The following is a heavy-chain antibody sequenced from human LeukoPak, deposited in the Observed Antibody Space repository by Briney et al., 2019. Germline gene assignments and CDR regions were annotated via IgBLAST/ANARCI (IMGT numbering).Heavy chain of an antibody. CDR2: IYYTGET. CDR1: GGSIFSRSHY. D-gene: IGHD4-23*01. CDR3: ARTVGTHRFDY. V-gene: IGHV4-39*02. J-gene: IGHJ4*02. Sequence: SETLSLTCTISGGSIFSRSHYCGCIRQPPGKGLEWIGSIYYTGETHYNPSLQSLAFMSVDTSNNHCSLKLTSVTAPDTAVYYCARTVGTHRFDYWGKGTLVTVSS.